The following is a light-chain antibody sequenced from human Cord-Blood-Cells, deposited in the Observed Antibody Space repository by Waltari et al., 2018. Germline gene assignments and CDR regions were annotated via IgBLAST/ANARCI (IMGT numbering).Light chain of an antibody. CDR2: KES. CDR1: QSISSW. Sequence: DIQMTQSPSTLSASVGDRVTITCRASQSISSWLDWYQQKPGKAPKLLIYKESSLESVVPSRFSGSGSGTEFTLTISSLQPDDFATYYCQQYNSYSPLTFGGGTKVEIK. CDR3: QQYNSYSPLT. V-gene: IGKV1-5*03. J-gene: IGKJ4*01.